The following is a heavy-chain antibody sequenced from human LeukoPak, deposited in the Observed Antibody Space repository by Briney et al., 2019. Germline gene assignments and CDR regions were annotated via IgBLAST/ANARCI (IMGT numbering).Heavy chain of an antibody. Sequence: SETLSLTCAVYGGSFSGYYWSWIRQPPGKGLEWIGYIYYSGSTNYNPSLKSRVTISVDTSKNQFSLQLNSVTPEDTAVYYCAREEYDFWSGYYRVRCFDYWGQGTLVTVSS. J-gene: IGHJ4*02. D-gene: IGHD3-3*01. V-gene: IGHV4-59*12. CDR1: GGSFSGYY. CDR3: AREEYDFWSGYYRVRCFDY. CDR2: IYYSGST.